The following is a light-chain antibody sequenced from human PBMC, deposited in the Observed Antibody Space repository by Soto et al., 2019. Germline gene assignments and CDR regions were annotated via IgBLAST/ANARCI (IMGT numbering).Light chain of an antibody. CDR3: ATWDDGLSAWV. CDR2: GNN. Sequence: QSVLTQPPSASGTPGQRVTISCSGGRSNIGRSTVNWYQQLPGTAPKLHIYGNNQRPSWVPDRFSGSKSVTSASLAISGLQSEDEADYYCATWDDGLSAWVFGGGTKLTVL. V-gene: IGLV1-44*01. CDR1: RSNIGRST. J-gene: IGLJ3*02.